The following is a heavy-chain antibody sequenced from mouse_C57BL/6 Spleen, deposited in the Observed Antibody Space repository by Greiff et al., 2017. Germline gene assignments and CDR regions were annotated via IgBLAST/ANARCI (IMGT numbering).Heavy chain of an antibody. Sequence: QVQLKESGAELVRPGASVTLSCKASGYTFTVYEMHWVKQTPVHGLEWIGAIDPETGGTAYNQKFKGKAILTADKSSSTAYMELRSLTSEDSAVYYCTRLFFMDYWGQGTSVTVSS. CDR2: IDPETGGT. CDR3: TRLFFMDY. J-gene: IGHJ4*01. V-gene: IGHV1-15*01. CDR1: GYTFTVYE.